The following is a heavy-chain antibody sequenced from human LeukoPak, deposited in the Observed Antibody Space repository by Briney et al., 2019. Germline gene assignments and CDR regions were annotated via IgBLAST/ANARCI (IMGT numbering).Heavy chain of an antibody. CDR3: ARAYYYDSSGYYFDY. Sequence: ASVKVSCKASGGTFSSYAISWVRQAPGQGLEWMGGIIPIFGTANYAQKFQGRVTITTHASPSTAYMELSSLRSEDTAVYYCARAYYYDSSGYYFDYWGQGTLVTVSS. CDR1: GGTFSSYA. D-gene: IGHD3-22*01. V-gene: IGHV1-69*05. J-gene: IGHJ4*02. CDR2: IIPIFGTA.